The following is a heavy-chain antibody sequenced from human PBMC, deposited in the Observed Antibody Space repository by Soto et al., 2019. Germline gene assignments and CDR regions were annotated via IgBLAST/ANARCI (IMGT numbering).Heavy chain of an antibody. CDR1: GFTFSRYA. J-gene: IGHJ4*02. D-gene: IGHD1-1*01. Sequence: GGSLRLSCAASGFTFSRYAMGWVRQAPGKGLEWVSVISGSGGNIHYADSVKGRFTISRDNSKNTLYLQMNSLRVEDTAVYNCATQDFRGTTGTTWGEGTLVTVSS. CDR2: ISGSGGNI. V-gene: IGHV3-23*01. CDR3: ATQDFRGTTGTT.